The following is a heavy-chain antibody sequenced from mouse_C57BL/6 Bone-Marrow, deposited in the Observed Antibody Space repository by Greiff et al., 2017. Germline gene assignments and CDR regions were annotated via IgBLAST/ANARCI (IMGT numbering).Heavy chain of an antibody. CDR3: ARWGCYDGGLAY. V-gene: IGHV1-72*01. CDR1: GYTFTSYW. CDR2: IDPYSGGT. D-gene: IGHD2-12*01. Sequence: VQLQQPGAELVKPGASVKLSCKASGYTFTSYWMHWVKQRPGRGLAWIGRIDPYSGGTKYNQKFKSKATLTVDKPSRTAYMPLSSLTSENSAVYYCARWGCYDGGLAYWGKGTMVTVSA. J-gene: IGHJ3*01.